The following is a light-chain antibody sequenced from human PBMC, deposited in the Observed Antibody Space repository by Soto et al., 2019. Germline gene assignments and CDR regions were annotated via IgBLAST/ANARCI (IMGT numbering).Light chain of an antibody. J-gene: IGKJ2*02. V-gene: IGKV1-5*03. CDR2: KAS. CDR1: EDVSQW. CDR3: QQYDSYSCP. Sequence: IWMTQSPSTLSASVGDTVTITCRATEDVSQWLAWYQQKPGQAPKLLIYKASTLETGVPSRFSGRGSGTEFILTIRVLQSDDFATYYCQQYDSYSCPVGQGTKVDIK.